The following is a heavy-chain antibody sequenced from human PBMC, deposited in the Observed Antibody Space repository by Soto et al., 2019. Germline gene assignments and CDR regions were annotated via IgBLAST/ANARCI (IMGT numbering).Heavy chain of an antibody. V-gene: IGHV3-13*01. CDR3: ARASTKRYCSSTSCYESGEFDY. D-gene: IGHD2-2*01. CDR2: IGTAGDT. J-gene: IGHJ4*02. CDR1: GFTFSTYG. Sequence: PGGSLRLSCAASGFTFSTYGMNWVRQATGKGLEWVSAIGTAGDTYYPGSVKGRFTISRENAKNSLYLQMNSLRAGDTAVYYCARASTKRYCSSTSCYESGEFDYWGQGTLVTVSS.